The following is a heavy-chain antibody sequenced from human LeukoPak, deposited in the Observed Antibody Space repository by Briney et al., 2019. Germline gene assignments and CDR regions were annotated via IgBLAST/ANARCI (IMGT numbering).Heavy chain of an antibody. J-gene: IGHJ3*02. CDR1: GHTFTSYG. CDR2: ISAYNGNT. D-gene: IGHD3-22*01. Sequence: ASVKVSCKASGHTFTSYGISWVRQAPGQGLEWMGWISAYNGNTNYAQKLQGRVTMTTDTSTSTAYMELRSLRSDDTAVYYCARTKTYYYDSSGYYPAFDIWGQGTMVTVSS. V-gene: IGHV1-18*01. CDR3: ARTKTYYYDSSGYYPAFDI.